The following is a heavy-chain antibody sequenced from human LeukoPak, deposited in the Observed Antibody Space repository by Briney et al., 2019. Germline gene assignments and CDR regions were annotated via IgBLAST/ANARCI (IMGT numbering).Heavy chain of an antibody. CDR1: GGTFSSYA. CDR2: IIPILGIA. CDR3: AREALGYCSGGSCQHPDY. V-gene: IGHV1-69*04. D-gene: IGHD2-15*01. Sequence: SVKVSCKASGGTFSSYAISWVRQAPGRGLEWMGRIIPILGIANYAQKFQGRVTITADKSTSTAYMELSSLRSEDTAVYYCAREALGYCSGGSCQHPDYWGQGTLVTVSS. J-gene: IGHJ4*02.